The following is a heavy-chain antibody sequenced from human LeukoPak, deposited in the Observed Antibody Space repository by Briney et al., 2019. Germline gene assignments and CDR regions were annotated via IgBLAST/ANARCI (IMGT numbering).Heavy chain of an antibody. CDR2: ITSSGGST. CDR3: AKRYYYDNSGLWDS. J-gene: IGHJ4*02. D-gene: IGHD3-22*01. V-gene: IGHV3-23*01. Sequence: PGGSLRLSCAASGFTFSSYAMSWVRQAPGEGLEWVSAITSSGGSTYYVDSVKGRFTISRDNSKNTLYLQVNSLRAEDTAVYYCAKRYYYDNSGLWDSWGQGTLVTVSS. CDR1: GFTFSSYA.